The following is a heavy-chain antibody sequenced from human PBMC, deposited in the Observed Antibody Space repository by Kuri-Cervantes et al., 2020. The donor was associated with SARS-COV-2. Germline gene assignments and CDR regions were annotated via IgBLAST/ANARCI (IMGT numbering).Heavy chain of an antibody. CDR1: GVTFSSYS. CDR2: IIPTFDTT. D-gene: IGHD6-19*01. J-gene: IGHJ5*02. Sequence: SVKVSCKASGVTFSSYSVNWVRQAPGQGLEWMGLIIPTFDTTTYAQKFQGRVIFTADESSSTAYMEVNSLTSEDTAVYFCARGGIAVAGRVWFDPWGQGTLVTVSS. CDR3: ARGGIAVAGRVWFDP. V-gene: IGHV1-69*13.